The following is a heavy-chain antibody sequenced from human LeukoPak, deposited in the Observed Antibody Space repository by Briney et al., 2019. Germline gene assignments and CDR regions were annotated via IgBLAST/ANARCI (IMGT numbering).Heavy chain of an antibody. CDR1: GYTFTGYY. D-gene: IGHD1-1*01. J-gene: IGHJ5*02. CDR2: INPNSGGT. Sequence: ASVKVSCKASGYTFTGYYMHLVRQAPGQGLEWMGRINPNSGGTNYAQKFQGRVTMTRDTSISTAYMELSRLRSDDTAVYYCARGRYNWNDGPGWFDPWGQGTLVTVSS. V-gene: IGHV1-2*06. CDR3: ARGRYNWNDGPGWFDP.